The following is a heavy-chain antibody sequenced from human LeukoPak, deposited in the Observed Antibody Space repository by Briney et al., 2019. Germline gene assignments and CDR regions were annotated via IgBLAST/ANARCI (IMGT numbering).Heavy chain of an antibody. V-gene: IGHV1-18*01. J-gene: IGHJ5*01. D-gene: IGHD6-6*01. CDR1: GYIFTKYG. CDR2: ISAYGGYT. CDR3: ARVSGSIVARLAWFDS. Sequence: ASVKISCRASGYIFTKYGFTWVRQASGQGLEWMGCISAYGGYTNHAQKFQGRVTMTTDSSTSTAYMELRSLRSDDTAVYYCARVSGSIVARLAWFDSWGQGTLVTVSS.